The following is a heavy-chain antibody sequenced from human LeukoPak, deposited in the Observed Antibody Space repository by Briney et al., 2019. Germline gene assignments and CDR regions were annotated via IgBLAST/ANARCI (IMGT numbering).Heavy chain of an antibody. CDR3: ARGSWLYGSGYFDY. D-gene: IGHD3-9*01. CDR2: INHSGST. J-gene: IGHJ4*02. CDR1: GGSFSGYY. V-gene: IGHV4-34*01. Sequence: PSETLSLTCAVYGGSFSGYYWSWIRQPPGKGLEWIGEINHSGSTNYNPSLKSRVTISVDTSKNQFSLKLSSVTAADMAVYYCARGSWLYGSGYFDYWGQGTLVTVSS.